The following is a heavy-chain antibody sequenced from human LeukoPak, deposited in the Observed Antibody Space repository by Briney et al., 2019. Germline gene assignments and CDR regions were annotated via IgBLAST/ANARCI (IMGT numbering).Heavy chain of an antibody. CDR2: INPNSGGI. CDR3: ARFIAARPNYYYYMDV. J-gene: IGHJ6*03. CDR1: GYTFTGYY. D-gene: IGHD6-6*01. Sequence: ASVKVSCKASGYTFTGYYMHWVRQAPGQGLEWMGWINPNSGGINYAQKFQGRVTMTRDTSISTAYMELSSLRSEDTAVYYCARFIAARPNYYYYMDVWGKGTTVTVSS. V-gene: IGHV1-2*02.